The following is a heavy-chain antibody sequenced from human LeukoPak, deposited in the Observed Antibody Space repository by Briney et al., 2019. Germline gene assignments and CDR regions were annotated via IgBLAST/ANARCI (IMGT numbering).Heavy chain of an antibody. J-gene: IGHJ4*02. D-gene: IGHD2/OR15-2a*01. CDR3: ARGRGTIYMFDY. CDR1: GFTFNKYW. CDR2: INSDGSST. V-gene: IGHV3-74*01. Sequence: GGALRISFAAPGFTFNKYWMDLVRPVPGKGLGLVSRINSDGSSTTYADSVKGRFTISRDNARNTLYLQMNSLRDEDTAVYYCARGRGTIYMFDYWGQGTLVTVSS.